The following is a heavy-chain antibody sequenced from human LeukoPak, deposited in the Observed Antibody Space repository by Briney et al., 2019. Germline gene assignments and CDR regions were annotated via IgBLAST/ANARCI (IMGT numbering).Heavy chain of an antibody. CDR1: GFTFSSYA. CDR3: AKAVFGVVISFDY. Sequence: GGSLRLSCAASGFTFSSYAMSWVRQAPGKGLEWVSAISGSGGSTYYAASVKGRFTISRDNSKNTLYLQMNSLRAEDTAVYYCAKAVFGVVISFDYWGQGTLVTVSS. V-gene: IGHV3-23*01. CDR2: ISGSGGST. J-gene: IGHJ4*02. D-gene: IGHD3-3*01.